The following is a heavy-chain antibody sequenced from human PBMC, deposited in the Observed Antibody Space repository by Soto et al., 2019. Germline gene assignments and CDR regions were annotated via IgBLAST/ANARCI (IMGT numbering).Heavy chain of an antibody. CDR1: GGTFSSYA. CDR2: IIPIFGTA. D-gene: IGHD6-19*01. V-gene: IGHV1-69*01. Sequence: QVQLVQSGAEVKKPGSSVKVSCKASGGTFSSYAISWVRQAPGQGLEWMGGIIPIFGTANYAQKFQGRVTITADESTSTAYMELSSLRSEDTAVYYCARRFYSSGQADYYYYGMDVWGQGTTVTVSS. J-gene: IGHJ6*02. CDR3: ARRFYSSGQADYYYYGMDV.